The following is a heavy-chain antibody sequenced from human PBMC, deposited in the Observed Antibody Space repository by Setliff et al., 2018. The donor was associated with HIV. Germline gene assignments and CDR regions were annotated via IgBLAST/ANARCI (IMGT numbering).Heavy chain of an antibody. Sequence: ASVKVSCKASGYTFTNYYIHWVRQAPGQGLEWMGIINPSGGSTTYAQKFQGRITITADKSTDTAYMELSSLTSEDTAMYYCARDHYYDSSGYWGQGTLVTVSS. CDR1: GYTFTNYY. D-gene: IGHD3-22*01. J-gene: IGHJ4*02. CDR3: ARDHYYDSSGY. V-gene: IGHV1-46*01. CDR2: INPSGGST.